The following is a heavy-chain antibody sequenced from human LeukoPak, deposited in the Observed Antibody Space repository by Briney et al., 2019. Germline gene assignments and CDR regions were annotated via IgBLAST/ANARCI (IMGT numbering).Heavy chain of an antibody. V-gene: IGHV3-21*01. CDR3: ARPHGGNPPRFGY. Sequence: GGSLRLSCAASGFTFSSYSMNWVRQAPGKGLEWVSSISSSSSYIYYADSVKGRFTISRDNAKNSLYLQMNSLRAEDTAVYYCARPHGGNPPRFGYWGQGTLVTVSS. J-gene: IGHJ4*02. CDR1: GFTFSSYS. D-gene: IGHD4-23*01. CDR2: ISSSSSYI.